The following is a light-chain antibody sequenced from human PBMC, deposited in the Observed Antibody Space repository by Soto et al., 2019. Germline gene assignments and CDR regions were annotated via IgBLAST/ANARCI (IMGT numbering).Light chain of an antibody. CDR3: QQRRNWPPA. Sequence: EIVLTQSPATLSLSPGARATLSCRASQSVSSYLAWYQQKPGQAPRLLIYDASNRATGIPARFSGSGSGTDFTLTISSLEPEDFAVYYCQQRRNWPPAFGQGTKLEIK. CDR2: DAS. J-gene: IGKJ2*01. V-gene: IGKV3-11*01. CDR1: QSVSSY.